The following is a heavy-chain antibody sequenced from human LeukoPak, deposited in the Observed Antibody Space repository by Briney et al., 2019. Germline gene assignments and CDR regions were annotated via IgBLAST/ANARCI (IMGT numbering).Heavy chain of an antibody. Sequence: ASVKVSCKASGYTFTGYYLHWVRQAPGQGLEYMGWINPNSGGTKYAENFQGRVTMTRDTSISTAFMELSSLRSEDTAVYYCARIYSGYDRFDYWGQGTLVTVSS. J-gene: IGHJ4*02. CDR1: GYTFTGYY. CDR2: INPNSGGT. V-gene: IGHV1-2*02. CDR3: ARIYSGYDRFDY. D-gene: IGHD5-12*01.